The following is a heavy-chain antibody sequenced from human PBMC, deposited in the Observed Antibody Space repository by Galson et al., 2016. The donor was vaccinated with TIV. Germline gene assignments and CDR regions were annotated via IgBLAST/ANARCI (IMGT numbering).Heavy chain of an antibody. Sequence: KPTQTLTLTCTFSGFSLTTSGVAVGWIRQPPGKALEWLALIYWDDDTRYRPSLKSRLTITKDTPKNQVLLTVTNLDPEDTATYYCAHRRSVASAVLDAFDIWGPGTVVTVSS. CDR3: AHRRSVASAVLDAFDI. CDR2: IYWDDDT. CDR1: GFSLTTSGVA. D-gene: IGHD2-2*01. J-gene: IGHJ3*02. V-gene: IGHV2-5*02.